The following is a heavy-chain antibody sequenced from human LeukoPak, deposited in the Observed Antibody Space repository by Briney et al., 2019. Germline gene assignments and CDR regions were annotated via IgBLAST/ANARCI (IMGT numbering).Heavy chain of an antibody. Sequence: GESLNISCKGSGYSFTIYWIGWVRQMPGKALEWMGVIYPAASDTRYSPSFEGQVTISAEKSISTAYLQWSSLKASDTAMYYCASTNSGSRYDTFDIWGQGTPVTVSS. CDR2: IYPAASDT. CDR3: ASTNSGSRYDTFDI. V-gene: IGHV5-51*01. J-gene: IGHJ3*02. CDR1: GYSFTIYW. D-gene: IGHD1-26*01.